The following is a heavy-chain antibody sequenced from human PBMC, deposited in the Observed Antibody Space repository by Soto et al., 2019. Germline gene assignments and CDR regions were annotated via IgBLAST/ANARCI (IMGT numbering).Heavy chain of an antibody. V-gene: IGHV3-48*03. CDR2: SGSTGGSI. J-gene: IGHJ4*02. Sequence: EVRLVESGGGLVQPGGSLRLSCVASGFTLNSYEMHWVRQAPGKGLEWVSYSGSTGGSIDYADSVKGRFTIARDNARNSLYLEMNSLRVEDTAVYYCARMGSGWSPGYWGQGTLVTVSS. D-gene: IGHD6-19*01. CDR1: GFTLNSYE. CDR3: ARMGSGWSPGY.